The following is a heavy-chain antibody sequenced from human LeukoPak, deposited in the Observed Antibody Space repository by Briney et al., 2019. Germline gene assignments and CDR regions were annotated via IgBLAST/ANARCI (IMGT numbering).Heavy chain of an antibody. D-gene: IGHD2-2*01. CDR3: ARDLGCSTSSCRYNWFDP. J-gene: IGHJ5*02. CDR2: ISNSGGST. Sequence: GGSLRLSCAASGFTFSSHTMTWVRQAPGKGLEWVSAISNSGGSTYYADSVKGRFTISRDNSEDTLYLQMNSLRAEDTAVYHCARDLGCSTSSCRYNWFDPWGQGTLVTVSS. CDR1: GFTFSSHT. V-gene: IGHV3-23*01.